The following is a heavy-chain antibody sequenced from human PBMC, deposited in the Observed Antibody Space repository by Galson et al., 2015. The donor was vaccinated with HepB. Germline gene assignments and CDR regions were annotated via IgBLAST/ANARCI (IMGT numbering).Heavy chain of an antibody. J-gene: IGHJ4*02. CDR2: IDSSSSTI. D-gene: IGHD3-10*01. Sequence: SLRLSCAASGFTFSSYMMNWVRQAPGKGLEWVSYIDSSSSTIYYADSVKGRFTIPRDNAKNSLYLQMNSLRAEDTAVYYCAREFITMIRGFFDYWGQGTLVTVSS. CDR1: GFTFSSYM. CDR3: AREFITMIRGFFDY. V-gene: IGHV3-48*04.